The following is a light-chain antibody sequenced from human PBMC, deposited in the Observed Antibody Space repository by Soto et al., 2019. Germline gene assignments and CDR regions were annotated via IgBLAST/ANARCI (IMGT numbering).Light chain of an antibody. Sequence: QSVLTQPPSVSGAPGKRVTISGSGSSSNIGSNAVNWYQQLPGKAPKLLVYYDDLLFSGVSDRFSGSRSGTSASLAISDLQSEDEADYYCTAWDASLNGVVIGGGTKLTVL. J-gene: IGLJ2*01. CDR3: TAWDASLNGVV. V-gene: IGLV1-36*01. CDR1: SSNIGSNA. CDR2: YDD.